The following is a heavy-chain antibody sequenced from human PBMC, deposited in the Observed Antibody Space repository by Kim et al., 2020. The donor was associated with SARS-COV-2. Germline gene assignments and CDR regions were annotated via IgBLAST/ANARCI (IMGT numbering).Heavy chain of an antibody. CDR3: ARGLRAARPSRVYYYGMDV. J-gene: IGHJ6*02. Sequence: SETLSLTCAVYGGSFSGYYWSWIRQPPGKGLEWIGEINHSGSTNYNPSLKSRVTISVDTSKNQFSLKLSSVTAADTAVYYCARGLRAARPSRVYYYGMDVWGQGTTVTVSS. CDR1: GGSFSGYY. CDR2: INHSGST. D-gene: IGHD6-6*01. V-gene: IGHV4-34*01.